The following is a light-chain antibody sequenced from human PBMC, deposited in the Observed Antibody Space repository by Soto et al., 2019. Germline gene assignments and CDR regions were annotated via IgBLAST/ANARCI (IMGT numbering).Light chain of an antibody. CDR3: QQYNNWPLT. CDR2: GAS. CDR1: QSVNSN. Sequence: EIAMTQSPATLSVSPGERATLSCRASQSVNSNLAWYQQKPGQAPRLLIYGASTRATGIPARFSGSGSGTEFPVTISSLQSEDFAVYYCQQYNNWPLTFGGGTKVEIK. V-gene: IGKV3-15*01. J-gene: IGKJ4*01.